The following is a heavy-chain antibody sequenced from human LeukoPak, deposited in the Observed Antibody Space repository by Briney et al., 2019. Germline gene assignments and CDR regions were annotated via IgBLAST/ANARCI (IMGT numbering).Heavy chain of an antibody. Sequence: SSETLSLTCTVSGGSISSYYWSWIRQPPGKGLEWIGYIYYSGSTNYNPSLKSRVTISVDTSKNQFSLKLSSVTAADTAVYYCARRPYGITMVRGVATYYYYGMDVWGQGTTVTVSS. D-gene: IGHD3-10*01. CDR3: ARRPYGITMVRGVATYYYYGMDV. CDR1: GGSISSYY. V-gene: IGHV4-59*08. CDR2: IYYSGST. J-gene: IGHJ6*02.